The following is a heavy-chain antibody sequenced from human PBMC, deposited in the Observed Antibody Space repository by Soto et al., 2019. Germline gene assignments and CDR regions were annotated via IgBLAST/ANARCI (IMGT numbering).Heavy chain of an antibody. V-gene: IGHV5-51*01. J-gene: IGHJ6*03. CDR1: GYDFNSYW. Sequence: ESLKISCKGSGYDFNSYWIAWVRQMPGKGLEWMGIIYPGDSETRYSPSFQGQVTISGDKSISTAYLQWSSLKASDTAMYYCARGSPFYYYYYLDVWGKGTTVTVSS. CDR3: ARGSPFYYYYYLDV. CDR2: IYPGDSET.